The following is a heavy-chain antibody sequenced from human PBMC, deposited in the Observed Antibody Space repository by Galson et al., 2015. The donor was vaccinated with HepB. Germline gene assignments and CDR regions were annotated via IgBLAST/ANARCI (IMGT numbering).Heavy chain of an antibody. CDR3: ARVGGSYQVFDY. CDR1: GGSISSHY. CDR2: IFYSGST. J-gene: IGHJ4*02. D-gene: IGHD1-26*01. Sequence: SETLSLTCTVSGGSISSHYWSWIRQPPGKGLEWIGYIFYSGSTNYNPSLKSRVTISVDTSKNQFSLKLSSVTAADTAVYYCARVGGSYQVFDYWGQGTLVTVSS. V-gene: IGHV4-59*11.